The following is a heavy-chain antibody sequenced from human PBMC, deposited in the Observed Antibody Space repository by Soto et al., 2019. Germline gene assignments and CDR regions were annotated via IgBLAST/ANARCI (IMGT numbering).Heavy chain of an antibody. CDR1: GFIFTNHW. J-gene: IGHJ4*02. CDR3: ARWMRGLYAKDS. Sequence: EVQLAEAGGGLVHPGGSVRLSCAASGFIFTNHWMHWVRHAPGKGLVWVSRISSDGSSTNNAESVRGRFTISRDNSKNTVYLKVSSLRAEDTAVYYCARWMRGLYAKDSWGQGTQVTFSA. CDR2: ISSDGSST. D-gene: IGHD5-12*01. V-gene: IGHV3-74*01.